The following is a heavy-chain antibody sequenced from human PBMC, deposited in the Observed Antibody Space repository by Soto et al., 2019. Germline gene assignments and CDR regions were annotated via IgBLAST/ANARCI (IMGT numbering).Heavy chain of an antibody. CDR1: GYTFTSYA. Sequence: ASVKVSCKASGYTFTSYAMHWVRQAPGQRLEWMGWINAGNGNTKYSQKFQGRVTITRDTSASTAYMELSSLRSEDTAVYYCARGSGVSGSFLGYWGQGTLVTVSS. V-gene: IGHV1-3*01. J-gene: IGHJ4*02. CDR3: ARGSGVSGSFLGY. CDR2: INAGNGNT. D-gene: IGHD2-15*01.